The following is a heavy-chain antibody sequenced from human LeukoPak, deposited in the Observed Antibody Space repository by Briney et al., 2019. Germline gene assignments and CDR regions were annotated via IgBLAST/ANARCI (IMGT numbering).Heavy chain of an antibody. V-gene: IGHV1-46*01. J-gene: IGHJ5*02. Sequence: ASVKGSCKASGYTFTGYYMHWVRQAPGQGLEWMGIINPSGGSTSYAQKFQGRVTMTRDMSTSTDYMELSSLRSEDTAVYYCARDNSVGDIAWWFDPWGQGTLVTVSS. D-gene: IGHD3-10*01. CDR3: ARDNSVGDIAWWFDP. CDR1: GYTFTGYY. CDR2: INPSGGST.